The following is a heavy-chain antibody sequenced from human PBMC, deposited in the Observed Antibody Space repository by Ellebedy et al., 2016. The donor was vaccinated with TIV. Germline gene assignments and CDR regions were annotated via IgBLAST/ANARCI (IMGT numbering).Heavy chain of an antibody. CDR1: GFTFSSYA. CDR3: ARVTTLATGTGYYFDY. V-gene: IGHV3-23*01. J-gene: IGHJ4*02. Sequence: GASLKISCAASGFTFSSYAMSWVRLAPGKGLEWVSTISGSGGSTYYADSVKGRFTISRDNAKNSLYLQMNSLRAEDTAVYYCARVTTLATGTGYYFDYWGQGTLVTVSS. CDR2: ISGSGGST. D-gene: IGHD4-17*01.